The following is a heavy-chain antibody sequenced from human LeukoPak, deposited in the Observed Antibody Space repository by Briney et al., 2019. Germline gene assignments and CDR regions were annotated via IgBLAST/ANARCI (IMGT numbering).Heavy chain of an antibody. D-gene: IGHD6-19*01. V-gene: IGHV3-7*01. J-gene: IGHJ4*02. Sequence: QSGGSLRLSCAASGFTFSSYWMSWVRQAPGKGLEWVANIKQDGSEKYYVDSVKGRFTISRDNAKNSLYLQMNSLRAEDTAVYYCARDAPKEQWLADYWGQGTLVTVSS. CDR2: IKQDGSEK. CDR1: GFTFSSYW. CDR3: ARDAPKEQWLADY.